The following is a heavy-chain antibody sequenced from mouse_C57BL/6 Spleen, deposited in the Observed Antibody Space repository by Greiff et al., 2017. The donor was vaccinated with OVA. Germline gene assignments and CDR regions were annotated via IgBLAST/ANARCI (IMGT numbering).Heavy chain of an antibody. CDR3: ARAAQGPWWYFDV. V-gene: IGHV1-59*01. D-gene: IGHD3-3*01. CDR1: GYTFTSYW. Sequence: QVQLQQPGAELVRPGTSVKLSCKASGYTFTSYWMHWVKQRPGQGLEWIGVIDPSDSYTNYNQKFKGKATLTVDTSSSTAYMQLSSLTSEDSAVYYCARAAQGPWWYFDVWGTGTTVTVSS. J-gene: IGHJ1*03. CDR2: IDPSDSYT.